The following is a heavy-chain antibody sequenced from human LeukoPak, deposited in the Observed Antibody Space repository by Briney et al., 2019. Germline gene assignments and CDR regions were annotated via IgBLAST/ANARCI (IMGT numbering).Heavy chain of an antibody. D-gene: IGHD1-1*01. V-gene: IGHV4-4*07. Sequence: PSETLSLTCTLSGDSLTDFYWSWIRQPAGKGLEWLGRIYMSGSTNYNPSLKSRVTMSVDTSKKQFSLKLTSMTAADTAVYYCVRGGRGNFDPWGQGTLVIVS. CDR1: GDSLTDFY. J-gene: IGHJ5*02. CDR2: IYMSGST. CDR3: VRGGRGNFDP.